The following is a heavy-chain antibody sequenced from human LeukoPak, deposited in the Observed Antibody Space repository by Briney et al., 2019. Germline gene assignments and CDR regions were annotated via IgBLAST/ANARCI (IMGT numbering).Heavy chain of an antibody. J-gene: IGHJ3*02. CDR1: GFTFSSYA. CDR3: ARARFLEWLSRPDAFDI. V-gene: IGHV4-59*01. D-gene: IGHD3-3*01. Sequence: GSLRLSCAASGFTFSSYAMSWVRQAPGKGLEWIGYIYYSGSTNYNPSLKSRVTISVDTSKNQFSLKLSSVTAADTAVYYCARARFLEWLSRPDAFDIWGQGTMVTVSS. CDR2: IYYSGST.